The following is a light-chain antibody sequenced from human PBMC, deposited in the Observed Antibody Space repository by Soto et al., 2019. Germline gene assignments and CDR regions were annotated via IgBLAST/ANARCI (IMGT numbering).Light chain of an antibody. Sequence: QSALTQPPSASGSPGQSVTISCSGTSSDVGGYDSVSWYQHHPGKVPKLIIFDVDKWPSGVPDRFPGFKSGNTASLTVSGLRAEDEADYYCSSYAGSNTFVFGTGTKVTVL. CDR2: DVD. V-gene: IGLV2-8*01. CDR3: SSYAGSNTFV. J-gene: IGLJ1*01. CDR1: SSDVGGYDS.